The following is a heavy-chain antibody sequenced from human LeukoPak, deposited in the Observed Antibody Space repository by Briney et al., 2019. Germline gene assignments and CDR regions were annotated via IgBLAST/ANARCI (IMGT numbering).Heavy chain of an antibody. V-gene: IGHV4-30-2*01. J-gene: IGHJ4*02. Sequence: PSEPLSLTCAVSGGSISSGGYSGSWIRQPPGQGREWIGYIYHSGSTYYNPSLKSRVTISVDRSKNQFSLKLSSVTAADTAVYYCARARRSGSYYYFDYWGQGTLVTVSS. CDR1: GGSISSGGYS. CDR3: ARARRSGSYYYFDY. CDR2: IYHSGST. D-gene: IGHD1-26*01.